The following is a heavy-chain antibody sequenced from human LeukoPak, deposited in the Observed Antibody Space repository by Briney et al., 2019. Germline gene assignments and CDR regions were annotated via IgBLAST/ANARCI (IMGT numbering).Heavy chain of an antibody. CDR3: AICSSTSFYYYYGMDV. D-gene: IGHD2-2*01. Sequence: GGSLRLSCAVSGFTFYDYAMHCVRHAPGQGLECVSGISWNSGSIGYADSVKGRFNISRDNAKNALYLQMNSLRAEDTALYYCAICSSTSFYYYYGMDVWGQGTTVTVSS. V-gene: IGHV3-9*01. CDR2: ISWNSGSI. CDR1: GFTFYDYA. J-gene: IGHJ6*02.